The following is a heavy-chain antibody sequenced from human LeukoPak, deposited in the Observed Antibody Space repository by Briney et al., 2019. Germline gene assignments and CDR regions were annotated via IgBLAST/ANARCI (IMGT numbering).Heavy chain of an antibody. D-gene: IGHD3-10*01. CDR2: ISSSSSYI. J-gene: IGHJ6*03. Sequence: PGGSLRLSCAASGFTFSSYSMNWVRQAPGKGLEWVSSISSSSSYIYYADSVKGRFTISRDNSKNTLYLQMNSLRAEDTAVYYCAKVNGVRYYGSGSPHPRYYYYYMDVWGKGTTVTISS. CDR3: AKVNGVRYYGSGSPHPRYYYYYMDV. V-gene: IGHV3-21*01. CDR1: GFTFSSYS.